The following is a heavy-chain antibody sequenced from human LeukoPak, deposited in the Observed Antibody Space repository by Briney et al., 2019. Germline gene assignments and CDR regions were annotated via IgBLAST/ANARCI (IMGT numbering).Heavy chain of an antibody. D-gene: IGHD4-17*01. CDR2: ISYDGSNK. V-gene: IGHV3-30*18. CDR3: AKDEDYGDYVLSY. CDR1: GFTFSSYG. J-gene: IGHJ4*02. Sequence: GGSLRLSCAASGFTFSSYGMHWVRQAPGKGLEWVAVISYDGSNKYSADSVKGRFTISRDNSKNTLYLRMNSLRAEDTAVYYCAKDEDYGDYVLSYWGQGTLVTVSS.